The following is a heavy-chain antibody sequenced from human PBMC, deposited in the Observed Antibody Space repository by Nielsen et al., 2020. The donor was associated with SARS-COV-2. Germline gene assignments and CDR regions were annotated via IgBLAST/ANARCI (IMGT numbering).Heavy chain of an antibody. CDR3: ARTSGFDPDDAFDV. V-gene: IGHV4-59*01. Sequence: SETLSLTCSVSGTSMSGFYWNWVRQPPGKGLEWIGFIHNSGSTNYKSSLRSRVTMSVDGSKNQFSLKLTSVTAADTAVYYCARTSGFDPDDAFDVWGQETMVTVSS. CDR1: GTSMSGFY. CDR2: IHNSGST. D-gene: IGHD3-10*01. J-gene: IGHJ3*01.